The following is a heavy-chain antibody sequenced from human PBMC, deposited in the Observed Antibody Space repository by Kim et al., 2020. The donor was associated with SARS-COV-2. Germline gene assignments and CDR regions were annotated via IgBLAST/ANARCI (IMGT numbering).Heavy chain of an antibody. D-gene: IGHD5-12*01. Sequence: GGSLRLSCTASGFTFGDYAMSWFRQAPGKGLEWVGFIRSKAYGGTTEYAASVKGRFTISRDDSKSIAYLQMNSLKTEDTAVYYCTRVREYSGYDSVVPFDYWAREPWSPSPQ. CDR2: IRSKAYGGTT. J-gene: IGHJ4*02. CDR1: GFTFGDYA. V-gene: IGHV3-49*03. CDR3: TRVREYSGYDSVVPFDY.